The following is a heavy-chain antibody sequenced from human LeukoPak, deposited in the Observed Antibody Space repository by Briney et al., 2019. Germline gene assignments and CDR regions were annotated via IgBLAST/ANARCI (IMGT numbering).Heavy chain of an antibody. CDR1: GFTFSSYW. CDR2: INSDGSST. D-gene: IGHD5-12*01. Sequence: PGGSLRLPCAASGFTFSSYWMHWVRQAPGKGLVWVSRINSDGSSTSYADSVKGRFTISRDNAKNTLYLQMNSLRAEDTAVYYCARASGYVGYYFDYWGQGTLVTVSS. CDR3: ARASGYVGYYFDY. J-gene: IGHJ4*02. V-gene: IGHV3-74*01.